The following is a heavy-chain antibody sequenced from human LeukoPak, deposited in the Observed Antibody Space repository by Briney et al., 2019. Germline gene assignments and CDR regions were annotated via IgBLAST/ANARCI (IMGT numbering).Heavy chain of an antibody. CDR1: GGSISSYY. J-gene: IGHJ5*02. Sequence: SETLSLTCTVSGGSISSYYWSWIRQPPGKGLEWIGYIYYSGSTNYNPSLKSRVPISVDPSKNQFSLKLSPLTAAATPVNNCARGVRFDPWGQGTLVTVSS. CDR3: ARGVRFDP. V-gene: IGHV4-59*08. CDR2: IYYSGST. D-gene: IGHD6-6*01.